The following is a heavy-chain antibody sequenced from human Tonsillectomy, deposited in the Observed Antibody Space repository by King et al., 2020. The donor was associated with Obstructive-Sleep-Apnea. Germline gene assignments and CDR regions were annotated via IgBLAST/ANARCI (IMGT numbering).Heavy chain of an antibody. CDR3: EREILGNYALDG. CDR2: IPYDGSNK. V-gene: IGHV3-30*02. J-gene: IGHJ6*02. Sequence: VQLVESGGGVVQPGRSLRLSCAASGFTFSSYGMHWVRQAPGKGLEWVAFIPYDGSNKYYAESVKGRFTISRDNSKNTLYLQMNSLRAEDTAVYYCEREILGNYALDGWGQGTTVTVSS. CDR1: GFTFSSYG. D-gene: IGHD3-10*01.